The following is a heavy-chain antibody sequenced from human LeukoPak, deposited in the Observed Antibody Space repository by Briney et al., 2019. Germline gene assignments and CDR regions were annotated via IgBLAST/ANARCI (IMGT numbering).Heavy chain of an antibody. CDR2: IYHSGST. D-gene: IGHD3-16*02. CDR1: GYSINSGYY. CDR3: ARSAFGGVIDKNYFDY. V-gene: IGHV4-38-2*02. Sequence: SETLSLTCTVSGYSINSGYYWGWIRQPPGKGLEWIGSIYHSGSTFYNPSLKSRVTISVDTSKNQFSLKLSSVTAADTAVYYCARSAFGGVIDKNYFDYWGQGTLVTVSS. J-gene: IGHJ4*02.